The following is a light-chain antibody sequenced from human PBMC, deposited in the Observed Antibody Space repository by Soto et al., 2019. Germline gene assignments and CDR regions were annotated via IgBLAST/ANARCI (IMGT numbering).Light chain of an antibody. CDR2: WAS. V-gene: IGKV4-1*01. CDR1: QSVFFSANSKNH. Sequence: DIVMTQSPDSLAVSLGERATINCRSSQSVFFSANSKNHLAWYQQKPGQPPKLLIYWASTRESGVPDRFSGSGSETDFTLTISSLQAEDVALYYCQQCYTTPWTFGQGTKVEIK. CDR3: QQCYTTPWT. J-gene: IGKJ1*01.